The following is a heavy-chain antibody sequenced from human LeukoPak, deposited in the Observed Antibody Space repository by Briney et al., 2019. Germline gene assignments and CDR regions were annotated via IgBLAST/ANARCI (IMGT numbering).Heavy chain of an antibody. J-gene: IGHJ4*02. Sequence: PGGSLRLSCAASGFTFSSYSMNWVRQAPGKGLEWVSSISSSHSYIYYADSVKGRFTISRDNAKNSLYLQMNSLRAEDTAVYYCARVPVAGTGVDYWGQGTLVTVSS. CDR2: ISSSHSYI. CDR3: ARVPVAGTGVDY. D-gene: IGHD6-19*01. CDR1: GFTFSSYS. V-gene: IGHV3-21*01.